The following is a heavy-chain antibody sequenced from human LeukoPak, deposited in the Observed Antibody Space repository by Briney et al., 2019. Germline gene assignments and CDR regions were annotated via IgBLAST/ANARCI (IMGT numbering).Heavy chain of an antibody. Sequence: GGSLRLSCAASGFIVSNNYMSWVRQAPGKGLEGVSVIYAGGITYYADSVKGRFTISRDNSKRTLYFQMNSLRAEDTAVYYCARGHGGSSSHRYSDYWGQGTQVTVSS. V-gene: IGHV3-66*01. CDR3: ARGHGGSSSHRYSDY. CDR2: IYAGGIT. D-gene: IGHD6-6*01. J-gene: IGHJ4*02. CDR1: GFIVSNNY.